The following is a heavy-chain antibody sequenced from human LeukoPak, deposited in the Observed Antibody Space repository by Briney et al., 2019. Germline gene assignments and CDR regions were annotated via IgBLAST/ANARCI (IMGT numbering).Heavy chain of an antibody. V-gene: IGHV1-2*02. CDR1: GYTFTGYY. CDR2: INPNSGGT. CDR3: ARDRGMRFLAWPPAY. D-gene: IGHD3-3*01. Sequence: ASVKVSCKASGYTFTGYYMHRVRQAPGQGLEWMGWINPNSGGTNYAQKFQGRVTMTRDTSISTAYMELSRLRSDDTAVYYCARDRGMRFLAWPPAYWGQGTLVTVSS. J-gene: IGHJ4*02.